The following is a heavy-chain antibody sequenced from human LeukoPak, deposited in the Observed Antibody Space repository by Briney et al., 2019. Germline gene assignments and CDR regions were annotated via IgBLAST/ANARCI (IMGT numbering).Heavy chain of an antibody. J-gene: IGHJ4*02. CDR2: IIPIFGTA. V-gene: IGHV1-69*13. Sequence: RASVKVSCKASGGTFSSYAISWVRQAPGQGLEWMGGIIPIFGTANYAQKFQGRVTITADESTSTAYMELSSLRSEDTAVYYCARGRSGYSSGWYRSGFDYWGQGTLVTVSS. CDR3: ARGRSGYSSGWYRSGFDY. D-gene: IGHD6-19*01. CDR1: GGTFSSYA.